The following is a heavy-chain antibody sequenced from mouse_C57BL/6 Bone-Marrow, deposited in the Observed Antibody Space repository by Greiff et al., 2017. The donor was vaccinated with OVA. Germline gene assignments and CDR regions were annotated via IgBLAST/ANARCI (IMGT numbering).Heavy chain of an antibody. CDR2: ISDGGSYT. V-gene: IGHV5-4*01. CDR1: GFTFSSYA. J-gene: IGHJ4*01. D-gene: IGHD1-1*01. CDR3: ARDTTVVATMDY. Sequence: EVQGVESGGGLVKPGGSLKLSCAASGFTFSSYAMSWVRQTPEKRLEWVATISDGGSYTYYPDNVKGRFTISRDNAKNNLYLQMSHLKSEDTAMYYCARDTTVVATMDYWGQGTSVTVSS.